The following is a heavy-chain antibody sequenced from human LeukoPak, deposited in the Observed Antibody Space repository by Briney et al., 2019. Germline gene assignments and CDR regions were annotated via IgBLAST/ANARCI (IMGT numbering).Heavy chain of an antibody. V-gene: IGHV3-7*01. Sequence: GGSLRLSCAASGFTLSSYWMSWVRQAPGKGLEWVANIKQDGSEKYYVDSVKGRFTISRDNAKNSLYLQMNSLRAEDTAVYYCASLKYYFDYWGQGTLVTVSS. CDR1: GFTLSSYW. CDR2: IKQDGSEK. J-gene: IGHJ4*02. CDR3: ASLKYYFDY.